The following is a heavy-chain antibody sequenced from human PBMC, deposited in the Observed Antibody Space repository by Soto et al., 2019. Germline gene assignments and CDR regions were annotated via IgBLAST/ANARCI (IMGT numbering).Heavy chain of an antibody. V-gene: IGHV3-11*06. CDR2: ISSSSSYT. Sequence: GGSLRLSCAASGFTFSDYYMSWIRQAPGKGLEWVSYISSSSSYTNYADSVKGRFTISRDNAKNSLYLQMNSLRAEDTAVYYCARAGPITIFGVASFDYWGQGTLVTVSS. CDR3: ARAGPITIFGVASFDY. D-gene: IGHD3-3*01. J-gene: IGHJ4*02. CDR1: GFTFSDYY.